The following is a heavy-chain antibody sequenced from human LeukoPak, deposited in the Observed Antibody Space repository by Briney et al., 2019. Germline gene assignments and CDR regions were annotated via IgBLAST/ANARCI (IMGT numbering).Heavy chain of an antibody. V-gene: IGHV4-59*03. CDR1: GGSMSTYY. Sequence: PSETLSLTCSVSGGSMSTYYWSWIRQPPGKGLEWIGYIYDSGSTGYNPSLKSRVTISADTSKNQFSLKLSSVSAADTAIYYCAGSRRPTAMYAFDIWGQGTMVTVSS. CDR2: IYDSGST. D-gene: IGHD2-2*01. CDR3: AGSRRPTAMYAFDI. J-gene: IGHJ3*02.